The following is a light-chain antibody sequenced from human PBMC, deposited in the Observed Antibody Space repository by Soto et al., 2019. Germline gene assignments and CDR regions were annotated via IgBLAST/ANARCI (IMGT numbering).Light chain of an antibody. V-gene: IGKV3-20*01. Sequence: EFVVTQSPDTLSLSPGESATLSCRASQSVTNIDWYQQKPGRAPRLLIYGASSRATGIPDRFSGSQSGRDFTLTISRLEPEDFAVYYCQQYGSSLRTFGQGTRLEIK. CDR2: GAS. CDR3: QQYGSSLRT. J-gene: IGKJ2*01. CDR1: QSVTN.